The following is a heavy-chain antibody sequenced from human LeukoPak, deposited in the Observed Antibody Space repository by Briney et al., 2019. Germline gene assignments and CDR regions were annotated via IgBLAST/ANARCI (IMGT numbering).Heavy chain of an antibody. J-gene: IGHJ4*02. Sequence: ASVKVSCKASGGTFSNYAISWVRQAPGQGLEWMGRIIPILGIANYAQKFQGRVTITRDTSASTAYMELSSLRSEDTAVYYCARGAKAYGDYGYWGQGTLVTVSS. D-gene: IGHD4-17*01. CDR1: GGTFSNYA. CDR3: ARGAKAYGDYGY. V-gene: IGHV1-69*04. CDR2: IIPILGIA.